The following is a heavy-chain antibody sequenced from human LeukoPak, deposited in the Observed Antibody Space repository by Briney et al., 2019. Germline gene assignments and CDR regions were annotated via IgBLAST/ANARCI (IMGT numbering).Heavy chain of an antibody. CDR2: IGPTGSDR. Sequence: GGSLRLSCTASGLTFSTSGFNWVRQAPGKGLEWVASIGPTGSDRYHADSIKGRFTISRDNANNFLYLQMNSLRAEGTAVYYCATETNGRHYDYWGQGTLLTVSS. D-gene: IGHD1-14*01. CDR1: GLTFSTSG. V-gene: IGHV3-21*06. CDR3: ATETNGRHYDY. J-gene: IGHJ4*02.